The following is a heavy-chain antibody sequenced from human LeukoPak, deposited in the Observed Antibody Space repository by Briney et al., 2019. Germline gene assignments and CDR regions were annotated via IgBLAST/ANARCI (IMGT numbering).Heavy chain of an antibody. CDR2: ISSSSSYI. J-gene: IGHJ6*03. D-gene: IGHD2-15*01. CDR1: GFTFSSYS. CDR3: ARAAVVVAATSYYYYMDV. Sequence: PGGSLRLSCAAPGFTFSSYSMDWVRQAPGKGLEWVSSISSSSSYIYYADSVKGRFTISRDNAKNSLYLQMNSLRAEDTAVYYCARAAVVVAATSYYYYMDVWGKGTTVTVSS. V-gene: IGHV3-21*01.